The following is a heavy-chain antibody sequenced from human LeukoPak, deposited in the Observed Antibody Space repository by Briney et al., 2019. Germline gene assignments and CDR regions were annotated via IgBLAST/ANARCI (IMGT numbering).Heavy chain of an antibody. V-gene: IGHV4-34*01. D-gene: IGHD2-2*01. CDR3: ARGSPVVPAIYYYYYYGMDV. CDR2: INHSGST. CDR1: GGSFSGYY. J-gene: IGHJ6*02. Sequence: SETLSLTCAVYGGSFSGYYWSWIRKPPGKGLELIGEINHSGSTNYNPSLKSRVTISVDTSKNQFSLKLSSVTAADTAVYYCARGSPVVPAIYYYYYYGMDVWGQGTTVTVSS.